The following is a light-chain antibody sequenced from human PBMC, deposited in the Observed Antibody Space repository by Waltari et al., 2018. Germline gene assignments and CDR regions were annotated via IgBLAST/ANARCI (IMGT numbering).Light chain of an antibody. V-gene: IGLV3-21*04. Sequence: SYVLTQPPSVSVAPGKTARITCGGNNIGGKRVHWYHQKPGQAPVLLIYYDSDRPSGVPERFSGSNSGKTATLTISRVEAGDEADYYCQVWHSSTDVIFGGGTKLTVL. CDR2: YDS. J-gene: IGLJ2*01. CDR1: NIGGKR. CDR3: QVWHSSTDVI.